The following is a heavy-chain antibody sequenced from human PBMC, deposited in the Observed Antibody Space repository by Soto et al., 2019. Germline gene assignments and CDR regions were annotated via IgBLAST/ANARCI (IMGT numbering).Heavy chain of an antibody. CDR2: IYPGDSDT. J-gene: IGHJ6*02. Sequence: GESLKISCKASGYTFSNSWIGWVRQPPGKGLEWMGIIYPGDSDTRYSPSFQGQVTISADKSISTAYLQWSSLRVEDTAVYYCARVNCVSSNCYNLYYGRDVWGQGTTVTVSS. CDR3: ARVNCVSSNCYNLYYGRDV. V-gene: IGHV5-51*01. CDR1: GYTFSNSW. D-gene: IGHD2-2*02.